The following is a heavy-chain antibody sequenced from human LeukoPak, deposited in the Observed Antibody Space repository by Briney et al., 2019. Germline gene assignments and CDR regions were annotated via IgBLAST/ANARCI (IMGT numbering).Heavy chain of an antibody. CDR3: ARGGPVVCYFDY. CDR2: IYSGGST. Sequence: PGESLRLSCAASGVTVSTNYRNWVRQAPGKGLEWVAFIYSGGSTYYADSVKSRFTISRDNSKNTLYLHMNSLSAEYTAVYYCARGGPVVCYFDYWGQGTLVTVSS. V-gene: IGHV3-53*01. CDR1: GVTVSTNY. J-gene: IGHJ4*02. D-gene: IGHD2-8*02.